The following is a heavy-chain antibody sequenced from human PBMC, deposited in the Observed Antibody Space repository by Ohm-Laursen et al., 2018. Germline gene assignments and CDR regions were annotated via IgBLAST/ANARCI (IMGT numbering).Heavy chain of an antibody. Sequence: GTLSLTCSVSGASISSYYWTWIRQPPGKGLEWIGHFYHSGGTNNNPSFKSRVTISIDASKNQVSLNLNSVTAADTAVYYCASSQSSSWYHAFDVWGQGTMVTVSS. J-gene: IGHJ3*01. CDR3: ASSQSSSWYHAFDV. V-gene: IGHV4-4*08. CDR2: FYHSGGT. CDR1: GASISSYY. D-gene: IGHD6-13*01.